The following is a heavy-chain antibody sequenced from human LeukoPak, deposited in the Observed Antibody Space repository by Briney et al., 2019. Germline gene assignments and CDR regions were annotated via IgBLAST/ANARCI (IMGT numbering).Heavy chain of an antibody. CDR1: GFTFSSYA. J-gene: IGHJ4*02. Sequence: GGSLRLSCAASGFTFSSYAMHWVRQAPGKGLEYVSAISSNGGSTYYANSVKGRFTIPRDNSKNTLYLQMGSLRAEDMAVYYCARSDHLSIAAAGIFDYWGQGTLVTVSS. D-gene: IGHD6-13*01. V-gene: IGHV3-64*01. CDR3: ARSDHLSIAAAGIFDY. CDR2: ISSNGGST.